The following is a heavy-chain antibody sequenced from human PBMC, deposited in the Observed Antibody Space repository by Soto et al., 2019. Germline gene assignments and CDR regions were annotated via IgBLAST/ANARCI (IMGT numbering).Heavy chain of an antibody. CDR1: GGAFTNYA. D-gene: IGHD1-20*01. CDR3: ASWSNWNPLYYDGLDV. J-gene: IGHJ6*02. CDR2: IIPLHNTS. Sequence: QVQLLQSGAEVKKPGSSVKVSCKVSGGAFTNYALNWVRHGPGQGLEWLGGIIPLHNTSNYSLKFLGRVTVTADLSSTTVYMELNSLTSDDTATYYCASWSNWNPLYYDGLDVWGQGTTVTVSS. V-gene: IGHV1-69*01.